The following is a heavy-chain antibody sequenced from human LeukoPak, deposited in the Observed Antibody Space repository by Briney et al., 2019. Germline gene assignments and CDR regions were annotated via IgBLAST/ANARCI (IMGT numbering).Heavy chain of an antibody. CDR2: IYHGGST. J-gene: IGHJ4*02. CDR3: ARDLASCAGDCYSDGFDY. V-gene: IGHV4-38-2*02. Sequence: SETLSLTCTVSGYSISSGYYWGWVRQSPGKGLEWIGSIYHGGSTYYNPSLRSRVIVSVDTSKNHFSLKMSSVTAADTAVYYCARDLASCAGDCYSDGFDYWGQGALVTVSS. D-gene: IGHD2-21*02. CDR1: GYSISSGYY.